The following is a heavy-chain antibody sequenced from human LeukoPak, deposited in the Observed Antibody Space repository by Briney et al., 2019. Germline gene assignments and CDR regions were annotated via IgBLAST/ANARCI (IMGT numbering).Heavy chain of an antibody. Sequence: PGGSLRLPCATSGFTFSTYAMTWVRQAPGKGLEWVSSISGSGRSTYYADSVKGRFTVSRDNSRNTLFLQMNSLRVEETAVYYCAKILADSSSGYWGQGTLVTVPS. D-gene: IGHD6-6*01. V-gene: IGHV3-23*01. CDR2: ISGSGRST. J-gene: IGHJ4*02. CDR3: AKILADSSSGY. CDR1: GFTFSTYA.